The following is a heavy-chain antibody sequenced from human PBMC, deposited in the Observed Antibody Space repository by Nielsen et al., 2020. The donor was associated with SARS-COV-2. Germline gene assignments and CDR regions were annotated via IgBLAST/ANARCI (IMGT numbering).Heavy chain of an antibody. CDR3: AVLSGSFDHYFDY. Sequence: SLKIPCEAPGFTFDDYAMHWVRQAPGKGLEWVSGISWNSGSIGYADSVKGRFTISRDNAKNSLYLQMNSLRAEDTALYYCAVLSGSFDHYFDYWGQGTLVTVSS. CDR1: GFTFDDYA. D-gene: IGHD1-26*01. J-gene: IGHJ4*02. V-gene: IGHV3-9*01. CDR2: ISWNSGSI.